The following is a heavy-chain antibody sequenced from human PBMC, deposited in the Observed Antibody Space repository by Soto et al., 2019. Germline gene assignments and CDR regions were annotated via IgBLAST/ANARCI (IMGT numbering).Heavy chain of an antibody. CDR3: AKDLYDILTGYYLPDV. J-gene: IGHJ6*02. CDR2: ISGSGGST. V-gene: IGHV3-23*01. D-gene: IGHD3-9*01. Sequence: GGSLRLSCAASGFTFSSYAMSWVRQAPGKGLEWVSAISGSGGSTYYADSVKGRFTISRDNSKNTLYLQMNSLRAEDTAVYYCAKDLYDILTGYYLPDVWGQGTTVTVSS. CDR1: GFTFSSYA.